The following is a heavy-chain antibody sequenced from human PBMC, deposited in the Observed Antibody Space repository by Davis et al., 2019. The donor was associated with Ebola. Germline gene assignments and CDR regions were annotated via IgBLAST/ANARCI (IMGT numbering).Heavy chain of an antibody. D-gene: IGHD5-12*01. CDR2: LNTNDGRT. Sequence: AASVKVSCNASGYTFTNYYMHWLRQAPGQGLEWMGMLNTNDGRTIYAQKLQGKVTVTRDTSTTTVYMDLSSLRSEDTALYYCTTPGGQDSGYDVFDVWGQGTVVTVSS. V-gene: IGHV1-46*03. CDR3: TTPGGQDSGYDVFDV. CDR1: GYTFTNYY. J-gene: IGHJ3*01.